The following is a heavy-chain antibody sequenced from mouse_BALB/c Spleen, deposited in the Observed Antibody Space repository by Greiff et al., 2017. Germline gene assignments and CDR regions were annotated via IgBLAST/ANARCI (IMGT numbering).Heavy chain of an antibody. V-gene: IGHV2-6-7*01. CDR1: GFSLTDYG. CDR3: ARRSTLITTHAMDY. Sequence: VQLQQSGPGLVAPSQSLSITCTVSGFSLTDYGVNWVRQPPGKGLEWLGMIWGDGNTDYNSALKSRLSISKDNSKSQVFLKMNSLQTDDTARYYCARRSTLITTHAMDYWGQGTSVTVSS. CDR2: IWGDGNT. D-gene: IGHD2-4*01. J-gene: IGHJ4*01.